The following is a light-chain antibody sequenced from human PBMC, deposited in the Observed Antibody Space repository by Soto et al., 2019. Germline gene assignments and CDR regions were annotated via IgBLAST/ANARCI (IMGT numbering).Light chain of an antibody. J-gene: IGLJ2*01. Sequence: QSVLTQPASVSGSPGQSITISCTGTSSDVGGYNYVSWYQQHPGKAPKLMIYDVSNRPSGVSNRFSGSKSGNTASLTISGLQAEDEADDYGSSYTSSSTLVVFGGGTKLTVL. V-gene: IGLV2-14*01. CDR3: SSYTSSSTLVV. CDR2: DVS. CDR1: SSDVGGYNY.